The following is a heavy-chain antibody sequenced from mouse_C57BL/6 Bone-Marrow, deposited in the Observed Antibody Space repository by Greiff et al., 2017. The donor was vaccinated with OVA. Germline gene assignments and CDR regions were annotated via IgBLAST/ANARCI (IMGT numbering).Heavy chain of an antibody. CDR2: IRYDGSN. CDR3: ARESLPRAAY. D-gene: IGHD2-1*01. V-gene: IGHV3-6*01. Sequence: EVHLVESGPGLVKPSQSLSLTCSVTGYSITSGYYWNWIRQFPGNKLEWMGYIRYDGSNNYNPSLKNRISITRDTSKNQFFLKLNSVTTEDTATYYCARESLPRAAYWGQGTLVTVSA. J-gene: IGHJ3*01. CDR1: GYSITSGYY.